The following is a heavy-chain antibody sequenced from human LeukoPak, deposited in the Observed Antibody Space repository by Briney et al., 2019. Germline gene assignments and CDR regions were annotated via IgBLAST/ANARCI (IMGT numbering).Heavy chain of an antibody. CDR2: ISYDGSNK. CDR1: GFTFSSYA. CDR3: ARDGDYDFWSGYRTNPYFDY. J-gene: IGHJ4*02. V-gene: IGHV3-30-3*01. D-gene: IGHD3-3*01. Sequence: PGGSLRLSCAASGFTFSSYAMHWVRQAPGKGLEWVAVISYDGSNKYHADSVKGRFTISRDNSKNTLYLQMNSLRAEDTAVYYCARDGDYDFWSGYRTNPYFDYWGQGTLVTVSS.